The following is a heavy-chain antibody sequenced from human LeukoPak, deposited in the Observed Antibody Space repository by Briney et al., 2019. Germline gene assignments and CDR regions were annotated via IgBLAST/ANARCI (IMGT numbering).Heavy chain of an antibody. V-gene: IGHV4-34*01. D-gene: IGHD3-10*01. CDR1: GASLSDYY. CDR3: TSLFSASGTFDP. CDR2: IDHRGSA. Sequence: SETLSLSCTVHGASLSDYYWTWIRQSPEKGLECVGAIDHRGSASYNPSLESRVTISLDTSKNQFSLNLASVTAADTAVYYCTSLFSASGTFDPWGQGTLVTVSS. J-gene: IGHJ5*02.